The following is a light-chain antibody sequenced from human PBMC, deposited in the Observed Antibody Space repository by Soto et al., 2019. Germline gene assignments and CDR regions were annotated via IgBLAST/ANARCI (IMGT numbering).Light chain of an antibody. V-gene: IGLV2-14*02. CDR2: EGS. CDR3: SSYTSSSTWV. J-gene: IGLJ3*02. Sequence: QSALTQPASVSGSPGESITISCIGTKNDIGSYRFVSWYQQHPGEAPKLMISEGSKRPSGTSNRFSGSKSGNTASLRISGLQAEDEADYYCSSYTSSSTWVFGGGTKVTVL. CDR1: KNDIGSYRF.